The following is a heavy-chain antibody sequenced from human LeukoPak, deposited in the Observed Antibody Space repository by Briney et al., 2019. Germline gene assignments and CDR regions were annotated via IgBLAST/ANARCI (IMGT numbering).Heavy chain of an antibody. CDR2: IYYSGNT. V-gene: IGHV4-4*02. J-gene: IGHJ4*02. D-gene: IGHD3-9*01. CDR3: ARARNEILAGYYSFDY. CDR1: GGSISSNNW. Sequence: KPSGTLSLTCSVSGGSISSNNWWSWVRLPPGKGLEWIGEIYYSGNTNYNPSLKSQVTISGDKSKNQFSLRLSSVTAADSGVYYCARARNEILAGYYSFDYWGQGTLVTVSP.